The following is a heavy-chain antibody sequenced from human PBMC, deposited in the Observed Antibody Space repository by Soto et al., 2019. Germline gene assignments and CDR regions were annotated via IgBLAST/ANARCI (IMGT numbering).Heavy chain of an antibody. J-gene: IGHJ4*02. CDR2: IYYSGST. CDR1: GGSISNSNYY. Sequence: QLQLQESGPGLVKSSETLSLTCTVSGGSISNSNYYWGWIRQSPGKGLEWIGSIYYSGSTYYKPSLKSRVTISVDTSKNQFSLKLSSVTAADTAVYFCARHGKMSGTYWGQGTLVTVSS. D-gene: IGHD1-26*01. V-gene: IGHV4-39*01. CDR3: ARHGKMSGTY.